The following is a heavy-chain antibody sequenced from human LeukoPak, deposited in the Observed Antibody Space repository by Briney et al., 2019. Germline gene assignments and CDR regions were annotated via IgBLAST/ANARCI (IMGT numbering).Heavy chain of an antibody. CDR3: ARTLYSSGYYPNWFDP. CDR1: GFIFSSYA. Sequence: GGSLRLSCAASGFIFSSYALSWVRQAPGKGLEWVSTIDGSGGSTYCADSVKGRFTISRDNSKNTLYLQMNSLRAEDTAVYYCARTLYSSGYYPNWFDPWGQGTLVTVSS. CDR2: IDGSGGST. V-gene: IGHV3-23*01. D-gene: IGHD3-22*01. J-gene: IGHJ5*02.